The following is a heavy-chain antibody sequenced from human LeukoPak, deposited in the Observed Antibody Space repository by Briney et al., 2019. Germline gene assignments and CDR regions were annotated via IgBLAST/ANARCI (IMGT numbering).Heavy chain of an antibody. J-gene: IGHJ4*02. Sequence: GASVKVSCKASGYTFTSYDINWVRQATGQGLEWMGWMNPNSGNTGYAQKFQGRVTITRNTSISTAYMELSSLRSDDTAVYYCATLYDSGWVYWGQGTLVTASS. V-gene: IGHV1-8*03. D-gene: IGHD5-12*01. CDR2: MNPNSGNT. CDR1: GYTFTSYD. CDR3: ATLYDSGWVY.